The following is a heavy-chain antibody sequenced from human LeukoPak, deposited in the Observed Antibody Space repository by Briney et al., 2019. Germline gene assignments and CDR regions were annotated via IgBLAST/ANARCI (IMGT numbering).Heavy chain of an antibody. J-gene: IGHJ6*02. D-gene: IGHD5-12*01. CDR3: ARDSGYDLNGLDV. CDR2: IWYDGSNK. V-gene: IGHV3-33*01. CDR1: GFTFSSYG. Sequence: QPGRSLRLSCAASGFTFSSYGMHWVRQAPGEGLEWVAVIWYDGSNKYYADSVKGRFTISRDNSKNTLYLQMNSLRAEDTAVYYCARDSGYDLNGLDVWGQGTTVTVSS.